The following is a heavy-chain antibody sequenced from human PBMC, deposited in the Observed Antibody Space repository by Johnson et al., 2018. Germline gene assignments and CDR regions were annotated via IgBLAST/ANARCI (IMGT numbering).Heavy chain of an antibody. Sequence: QVQLQQWGAGLLKPSETLSLTCAVYGGSFSGYYWRWIRQPPGTGLEWLGDINHSGSTTYNPSLKRRVTISVDTSKNQFSLKLSSVTAADTAVDYCAGQWLAYYYYYMDVWGKGTTVTVSS. J-gene: IGHJ6*03. D-gene: IGHD6-19*01. V-gene: IGHV4-34*01. CDR2: INHSGST. CDR3: AGQWLAYYYYYMDV. CDR1: GGSFSGYY.